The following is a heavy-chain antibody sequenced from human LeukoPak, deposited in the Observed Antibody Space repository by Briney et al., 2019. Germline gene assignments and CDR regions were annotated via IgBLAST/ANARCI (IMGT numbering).Heavy chain of an antibody. Sequence: GGSLRLSCAASGFTFSSYGMHWVRRAPGKGLEWVAVISYDGSNKYYADSVKGRFTISRDNSKNTLYLQMNSLRAEDTAVYYCAKDDILWFGELLSLYYYYGMDVWGKGTTVTVSS. CDR1: GFTFSSYG. D-gene: IGHD3-10*01. CDR3: AKDDILWFGELLSLYYYYGMDV. CDR2: ISYDGSNK. J-gene: IGHJ6*04. V-gene: IGHV3-30*18.